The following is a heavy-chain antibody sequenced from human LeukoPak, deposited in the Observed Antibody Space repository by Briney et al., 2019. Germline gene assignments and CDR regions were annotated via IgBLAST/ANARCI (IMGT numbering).Heavy chain of an antibody. V-gene: IGHV1-46*01. D-gene: IGHD3-22*01. CDR1: GYTFTSYY. CDR2: INPSGGST. J-gene: IGHJ4*02. Sequence: GASVKVSCKASGYTFTSYYMHWVRQAPGQGLEWMGIINPSGGSTSYAQRFQGRVTMTRDMSTSTVYMELSSLRSEDTAMYYCARGLSYDSSGYYYDSKYYFDYWGQETLVTVSS. CDR3: ARGLSYDSSGYYYDSKYYFDY.